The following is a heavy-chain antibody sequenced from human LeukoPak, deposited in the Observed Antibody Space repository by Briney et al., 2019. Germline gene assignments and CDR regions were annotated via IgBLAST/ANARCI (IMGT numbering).Heavy chain of an antibody. D-gene: IGHD1-1*01. CDR2: IWYDGSNK. V-gene: IGHV3-33*01. CDR3: ARDLRRGTFDY. J-gene: IGHJ4*02. Sequence: GGSLRLSCAASGFSFSSYGMHWVCQAPGKGLEWVAVIWYDGSNKYYADSVKGRFTISRDNSKNTLYLQMNSLRAEDTAVYYCARDLRRGTFDYWGQGTLVTVSS. CDR1: GFSFSSYG.